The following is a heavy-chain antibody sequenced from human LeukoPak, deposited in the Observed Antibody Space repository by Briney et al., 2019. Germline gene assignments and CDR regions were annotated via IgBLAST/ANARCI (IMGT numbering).Heavy chain of an antibody. Sequence: PGGSLRLSCAASGFTFSSYSMNWVRQAPGKGLEWVSSISSSSSYIYYADSVKGRFTISRDNAKNSLYLQMNSLRAEDTAVYYCARGGDYYDSNHKHFDYWGQGTLVTVSS. CDR3: ARGGDYYDSNHKHFDY. CDR2: ISSSSSYI. V-gene: IGHV3-21*01. J-gene: IGHJ4*02. D-gene: IGHD3-22*01. CDR1: GFTFSSYS.